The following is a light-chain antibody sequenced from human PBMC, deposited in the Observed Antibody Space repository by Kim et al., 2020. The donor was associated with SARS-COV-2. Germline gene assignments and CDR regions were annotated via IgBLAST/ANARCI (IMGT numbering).Light chain of an antibody. J-gene: IGLJ3*02. CDR1: KLGDKY. Sequence: LAPGQTASITCSGDKLGDKYACWYQQKPGQSPVLIIYQDTKRPSGIPERFSGSNSGNTATLTISGTQAMDEADYYCQAWDSSTAVFGGGTQLTVL. CDR2: QDT. V-gene: IGLV3-1*01. CDR3: QAWDSSTAV.